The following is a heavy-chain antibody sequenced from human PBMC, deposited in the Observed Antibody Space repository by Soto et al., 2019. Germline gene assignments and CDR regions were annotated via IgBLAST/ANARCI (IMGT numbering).Heavy chain of an antibody. J-gene: IGHJ4*02. V-gene: IGHV1-2*02. D-gene: IGHD1-1*01. CDR3: ARGIPGTWATKREFDY. CDR1: GYTFSDFF. CDR2: INPNTGDT. Sequence: QAQLVQSGAEVKEPGASVKVSCKASGYTFSDFFIHWVRQAPGQGLEWMGWINPNTGDTNCAQKFEGRVTLTRDTSISTAYMELRRLRSDDTAIYYCARGIPGTWATKREFDYWGQGTLVTASS.